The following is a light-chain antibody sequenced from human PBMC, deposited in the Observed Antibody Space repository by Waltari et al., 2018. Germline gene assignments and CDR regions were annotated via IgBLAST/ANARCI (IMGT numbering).Light chain of an antibody. CDR1: QSVSSY. V-gene: IGKV3-11*01. CDR3: QQRGNWVT. J-gene: IGKJ4*01. Sequence: EIVLTQSPATLSLSPGERATLSCRASQSVSSYLVWYQQKPGQAPRLLIYDASNRATGSPARFSGSGSGTDFTLTISSLEPEDFAVYYCQQRGNWVTFGGGTKVEIK. CDR2: DAS.